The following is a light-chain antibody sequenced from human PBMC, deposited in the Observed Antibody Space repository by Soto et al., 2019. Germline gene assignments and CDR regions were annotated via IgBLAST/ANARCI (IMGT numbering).Light chain of an antibody. CDR1: QSLLHRNGKND. CDR3: MQTLQTPRT. Sequence: DIVMTQSPLSLPVTPGEPASISCRSSQSLLHRNGKNDLDWYLQKPGQSPQLLIYLGSNRAPGVSDRFSGSGSGTDFALKISRVEAEDVGVSYCMQTLQTPRTFGQGTKLEIK. CDR2: LGS. J-gene: IGKJ2*01. V-gene: IGKV2-28*01.